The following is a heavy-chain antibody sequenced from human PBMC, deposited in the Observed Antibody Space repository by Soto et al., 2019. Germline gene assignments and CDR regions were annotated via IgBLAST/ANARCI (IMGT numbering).Heavy chain of an antibody. Sequence: PGGSLRLSCAASGFTFGNYWMHWVRQAPGKGLEWVSRMNSDGSTTNYADSVKGRFTVSRDNARNTLHLQMNSLRAEDTAVYYCATAEVDYWGPGTLVPSPQ. CDR3: ATAEVDY. V-gene: IGHV3-74*01. CDR2: MNSDGSTT. CDR1: GFTFGNYW. J-gene: IGHJ4*02.